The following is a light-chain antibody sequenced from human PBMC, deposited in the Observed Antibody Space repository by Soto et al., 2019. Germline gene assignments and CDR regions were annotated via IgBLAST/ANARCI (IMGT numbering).Light chain of an antibody. CDR2: DDR. J-gene: IGLJ2*01. Sequence: SYELTQPPSVSVAPGQTARITCGGSNIGRKSVHWYQQKPGQAPVVVVYDDRDRPSGIPERFSGSNSGNTASLTLSGLQAEDEADYYCSSYTSSSTLVFGGGTQLTVL. CDR3: SSYTSSSTLV. CDR1: NIGRKS. V-gene: IGLV3-21*02.